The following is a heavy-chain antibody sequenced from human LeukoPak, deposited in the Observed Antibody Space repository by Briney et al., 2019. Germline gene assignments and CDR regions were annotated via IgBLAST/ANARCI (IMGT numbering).Heavy chain of an antibody. CDR2: INHSGST. V-gene: IGHV4-34*01. D-gene: IGHD5-24*01. J-gene: IGHJ4*02. Sequence: SETLSLTCAVYGGSFSGYYWSWIRQPPGKGLEWIGEINHSGSTNYNPSLKSRVTISVDTSKNQFSLKLSSVTAADTAVYYCARDTRRDGYNHFDYWGQGTLVTVSS. CDR1: GGSFSGYY. CDR3: ARDTRRDGYNHFDY.